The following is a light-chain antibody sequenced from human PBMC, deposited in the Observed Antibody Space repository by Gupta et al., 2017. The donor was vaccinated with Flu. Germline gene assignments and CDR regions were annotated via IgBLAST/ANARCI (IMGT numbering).Light chain of an antibody. CDR1: SDDIGGYNV. J-gene: IGLJ2*01. CDR2: EVS. Sequence: QSALTQPASVSGSPVQSLTISCTGTSDDIGGYNVVSWYQRHPGKGPKLIIYEVSNRPSGISDRFSGSKSGNAASLTISKLQHEDEADYYCSSFTKNKNPLVFGGGTKLTVL. V-gene: IGLV2-14*01. CDR3: SSFTKNKNPLV.